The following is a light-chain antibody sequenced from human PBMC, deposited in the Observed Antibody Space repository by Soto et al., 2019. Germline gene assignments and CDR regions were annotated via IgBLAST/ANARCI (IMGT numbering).Light chain of an antibody. CDR1: QDISNY. Sequence: IQRTQSPSSLSASVGDRVTITCQASQDISNYLNWYQQKPGKAPKLLIYDASNLETGVPSRFSGSGSGTDFTFTISSLQPEDIATYYCQQYDNLPITFGQGTLLEIK. CDR3: QQYDNLPIT. CDR2: DAS. V-gene: IGKV1-33*01. J-gene: IGKJ5*01.